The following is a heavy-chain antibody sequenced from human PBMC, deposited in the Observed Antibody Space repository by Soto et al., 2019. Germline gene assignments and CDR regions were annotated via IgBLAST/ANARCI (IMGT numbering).Heavy chain of an antibody. V-gene: IGHV3-30*18. CDR2: ISYDGSNK. D-gene: IGHD3-22*01. J-gene: IGHJ5*02. Sequence: GMSMRLSWATSGFTFSSYGMHWVRQAPGKGLEWVAVISYDGSNKYYADSVKGRFTISRDNSKNTLYLQMNSLRAEDTAVYYCAKDFFFNDTAPTEIDP. CDR1: GFTFSSYG. CDR3: AKDFFFNDTAPTEIDP.